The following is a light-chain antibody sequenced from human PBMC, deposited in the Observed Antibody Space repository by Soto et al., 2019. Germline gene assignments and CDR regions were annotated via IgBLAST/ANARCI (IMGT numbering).Light chain of an antibody. Sequence: QSVLTQPPSVSGAPGQRVTISCTGSSSNIGAGYDVHWYQQLPGTAPKLLIYGNSNRPSGVADRFSGSKSGTSASLAITGLQAEDEADYYYQAYDSSLSGYVVFGGGTKLTVL. J-gene: IGLJ2*01. CDR2: GNS. CDR1: SSNIGAGYD. CDR3: QAYDSSLSGYVV. V-gene: IGLV1-40*01.